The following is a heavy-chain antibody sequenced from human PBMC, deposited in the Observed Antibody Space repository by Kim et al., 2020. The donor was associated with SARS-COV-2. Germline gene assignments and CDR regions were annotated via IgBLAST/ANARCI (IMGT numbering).Heavy chain of an antibody. J-gene: IGHJ4*02. Sequence: GGSLRLSCAASGFTFNSYWMHWVRQAPGKGLVWVSRIDSDGSWTAYADSVKGRFTISRDNATNTLFLQMNSLRAEDTAVYHCARAKPQHFDYWVQGTLVT. V-gene: IGHV3-74*01. CDR2: IDSDGSWT. CDR3: ARAKPQHFDY. D-gene: IGHD5-18*01. CDR1: GFTFNSYW.